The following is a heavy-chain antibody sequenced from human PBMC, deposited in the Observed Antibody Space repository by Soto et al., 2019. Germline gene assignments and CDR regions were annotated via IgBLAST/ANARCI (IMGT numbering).Heavy chain of an antibody. CDR3: TRKNWNDVIWFGMDV. D-gene: IGHD1-1*01. Sequence: QVQLVESGGGVVQPGTSLRLSCAASGFTFSKYGMHWVRQAPGRGLEWVALITYDGSNQYYADSVKGRFTSSRDNSKNTLYLQMNSLRPEDTAVYFCTRKNWNDVIWFGMDVWGQGTTVSVSS. CDR1: GFTFSKYG. CDR2: ITYDGSNQ. V-gene: IGHV3-30*03. J-gene: IGHJ6*02.